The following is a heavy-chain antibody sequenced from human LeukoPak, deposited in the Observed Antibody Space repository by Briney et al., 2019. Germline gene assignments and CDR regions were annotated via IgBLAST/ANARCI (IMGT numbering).Heavy chain of an antibody. CDR1: GFSFTTHS. D-gene: IGHD3-10*01. J-gene: IGHJ3*02. V-gene: IGHV3-48*01. CDR3: VRELLWFGGPGAFDI. Sequence: GGSLRLSCAASGFSFTTHSMNWVRQTPGKGLEWVSFISVTSSFISYADSVKGRFTISRDSGENSLYLQMNSLRAEDTAVYYYVRELLWFGGPGAFDIWGQGAMVTVSS. CDR2: ISVTSSFI.